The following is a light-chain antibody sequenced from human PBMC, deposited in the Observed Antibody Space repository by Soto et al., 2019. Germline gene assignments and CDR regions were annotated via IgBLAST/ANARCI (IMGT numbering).Light chain of an antibody. J-gene: IGLJ3*02. CDR2: DVT. V-gene: IGLV2-14*01. CDR3: SSYTSSSTVV. Sequence: QSALTQPASVSGSPGQSVTISSSGSSSDVGAYNYVSWYQRHPGKAPKLMIYDVTNRPSGVSNRFSGSKSGNTASLTISGLQAEDEADYFCSSYTSSSTVVFGGGTKLTVL. CDR1: SSDVGAYNY.